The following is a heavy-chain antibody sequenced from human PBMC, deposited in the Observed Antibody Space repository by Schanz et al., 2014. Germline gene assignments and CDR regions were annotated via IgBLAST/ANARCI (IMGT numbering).Heavy chain of an antibody. CDR3: TRDTDYHFDY. CDR1: GFSFSDYG. J-gene: IGHJ4*02. Sequence: VQLVESGGGVVQPGGSLRLSCAGSGFSFSDYGMHWVRQAPGRGLEWVANIKQDESERSYVDSVKGRFTISRDNARNTLYLQMNSLRAEDTAVYYCTRDTDYHFDYWGQGTLVTVSS. V-gene: IGHV3-7*01. D-gene: IGHD4-17*01. CDR2: IKQDESER.